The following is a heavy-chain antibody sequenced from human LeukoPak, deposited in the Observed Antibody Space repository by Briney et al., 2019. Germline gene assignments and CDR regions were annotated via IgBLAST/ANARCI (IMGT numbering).Heavy chain of an antibody. CDR2: INHSGST. D-gene: IGHD3-10*01. CDR3: ARRRFGVDY. V-gene: IGHV4-34*01. CDR1: GGSFSGYY. Sequence: SETLSLTCAVYGGSFSGYYWSWIRQPPGKGLEWIGEINHSGSTNYNPSLKSRVIISVDTSKNQFSLKLSSVTAADTAVYYCARRRFGVDYWGQGTLVTVSS. J-gene: IGHJ4*02.